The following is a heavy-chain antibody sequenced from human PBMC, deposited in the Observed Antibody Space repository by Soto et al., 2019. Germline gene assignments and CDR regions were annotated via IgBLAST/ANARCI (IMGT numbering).Heavy chain of an antibody. J-gene: IGHJ3*02. CDR3: ARERYSSSPDDALDI. Sequence: PGESLKISCKISGFSFTKFWIAWVRQMPGKELEKMEIIYPADSDTRYSPSFQDQVTISADKSISTAFLQWSSLKASDTAIYYCARERYSSSPDDALDIWGQGTMVTVSS. D-gene: IGHD6-6*01. V-gene: IGHV5-51*01. CDR2: IYPADSDT. CDR1: GFSFTKFW.